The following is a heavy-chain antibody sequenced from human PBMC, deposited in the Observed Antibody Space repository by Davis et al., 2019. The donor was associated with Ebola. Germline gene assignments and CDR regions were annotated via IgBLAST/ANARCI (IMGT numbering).Heavy chain of an antibody. CDR1: GGSISSGGYS. D-gene: IGHD2-2*01. V-gene: IGHV4-30-4*07. Sequence: SETLSLTCAVSGGSISSGGYSWSWIRQPPGKGLEWIGYIYYSGSTYYNPSLKSRVTISVDTSKNQFSLKLSSVTAADTAVYYCARASDIGVAYWGQGTLVTVSS. CDR3: ARASDIGVAY. CDR2: IYYSGST. J-gene: IGHJ4*02.